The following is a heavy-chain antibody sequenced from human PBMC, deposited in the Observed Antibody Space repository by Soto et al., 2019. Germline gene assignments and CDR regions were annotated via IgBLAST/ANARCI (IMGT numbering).Heavy chain of an antibody. CDR2: ISSSSSYT. J-gene: IGHJ6*02. Sequence: PGGSLRLSCAASGFTFSSYGMHWVRQAPGKGLEWVSYISSSSSYTNYADSVKGRFTISRDNAKNSLYLQMNSLRAEDTAVYYCARVVGATPYYYYYGMDVWGQGTTVTVSS. D-gene: IGHD1-26*01. V-gene: IGHV3-21*05. CDR3: ARVVGATPYYYYYGMDV. CDR1: GFTFSSYG.